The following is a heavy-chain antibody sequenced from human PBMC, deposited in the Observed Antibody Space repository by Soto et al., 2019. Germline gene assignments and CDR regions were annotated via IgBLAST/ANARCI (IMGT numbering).Heavy chain of an antibody. CDR3: ARDLGLATIPNAPDY. J-gene: IGHJ4*02. V-gene: IGHV3-48*01. D-gene: IGHD3-9*01. CDR2: ISSSSSTI. CDR1: GFTFSSYS. Sequence: EVQLVESGGGLVQPGGSLRLSCAASGFTFSSYSMNWVRQAPGKGLEWVSYISSSSSTIYYAVSVKGRFTISRDNAKNSLYLQMNSLRAEDTAVYYCARDLGLATIPNAPDYWGQGTLVTVSS.